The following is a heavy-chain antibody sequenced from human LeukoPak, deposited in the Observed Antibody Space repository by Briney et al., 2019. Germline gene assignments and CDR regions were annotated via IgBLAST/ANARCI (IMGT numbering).Heavy chain of an antibody. D-gene: IGHD3-3*01. CDR1: GGSISSSSYS. CDR3: ASLRFDFWSGYTHPYFDY. CDR2: IYYSGTT. V-gene: IGHV4-39*01. J-gene: IGHJ4*02. Sequence: SETLSLTCTVSGGSISSSSYSWGWIRQPPGKGLERIGSIYYSGTTYYNPSLKSRVTISVDTSKIQFSLKLSSVAATDTAVYFCASLRFDFWSGYTHPYFDYWGQGTLVTVSS.